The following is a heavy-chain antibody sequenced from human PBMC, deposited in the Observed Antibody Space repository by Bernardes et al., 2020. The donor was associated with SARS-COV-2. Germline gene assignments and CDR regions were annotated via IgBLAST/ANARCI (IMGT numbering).Heavy chain of an antibody. CDR1: RFPFSCWW. CDR2: IKGDGSQI. Sequence: GRFRPPGAVSRFPFSCWWGRWVVTAPGKGAEWVAHIKGDGSQISSVDSVRGRFTISRDNARNLLYLQMNSLRAEDTAVYYCARIDGVTGRDYWGQGILVTVSS. V-gene: IGHV3-7*02. D-gene: IGHD6-19*01. J-gene: IGHJ4*02. CDR3: ARIDGVTGRDY.